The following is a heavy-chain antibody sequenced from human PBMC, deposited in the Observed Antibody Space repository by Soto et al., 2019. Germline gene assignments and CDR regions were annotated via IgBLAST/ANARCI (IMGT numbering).Heavy chain of an antibody. V-gene: IGHV3-23*01. Sequence: PGGSLRLSCTASGFTFSSYAMSWVRQAPGKGLEWVSAIWGGDINAYYADSVKGRFTISRDTSKNTLYLQMNSLRAEDTAVYYRAKHLLDNGDSDYYYYGLDVWGQGTTVTVSS. CDR2: IWGGDINA. CDR3: AKHLLDNGDSDYYYYGLDV. D-gene: IGHD4-17*01. J-gene: IGHJ6*02. CDR1: GFTFSSYA.